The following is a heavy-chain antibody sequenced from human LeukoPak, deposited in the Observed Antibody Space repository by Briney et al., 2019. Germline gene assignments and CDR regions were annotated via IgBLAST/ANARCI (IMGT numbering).Heavy chain of an antibody. J-gene: IGHJ4*02. V-gene: IGHV5-51*01. Sequence: GESLRISCKGSGNSFTSYWIGWVRQMPGNGLEGRGIIYFGDAHTRYSPSFQGQVTISADKSISTAYLQWSSLKASDTAIYYCARVLGYCSGGTCAGYFDYWGQGTLVTVSS. CDR3: ARVLGYCSGGTCAGYFDY. CDR2: IYFGDAHT. D-gene: IGHD2-15*01. CDR1: GNSFTSYW.